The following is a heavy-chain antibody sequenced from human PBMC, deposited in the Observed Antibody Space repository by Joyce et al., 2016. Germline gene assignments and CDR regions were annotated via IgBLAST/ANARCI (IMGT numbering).Heavy chain of an antibody. Sequence: QITLRESGPTLVKPTQTLTLTCTFSGFSFTTSGEGVGWIRQPPGKALEWLALLYWNHDKYFSPCLESRLTITKDTSKNRVVLTLANVDTVDTATYYCAHSLRVLRFLEWTPYFDYWGQGTLVTVAS. CDR3: AHSLRVLRFLEWTPYFDY. D-gene: IGHD3-3*01. J-gene: IGHJ4*02. CDR1: GFSFTTSGEG. CDR2: LYWNHDK. V-gene: IGHV2-5*01.